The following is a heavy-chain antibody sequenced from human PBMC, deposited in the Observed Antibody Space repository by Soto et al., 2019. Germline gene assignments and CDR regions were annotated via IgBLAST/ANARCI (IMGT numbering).Heavy chain of an antibody. CDR2: IRDKANSYAT. CDR3: TRLYCGGDCDFDS. J-gene: IGHJ4*02. V-gene: IGHV3-73*01. D-gene: IGHD2-21*02. Sequence: PGGSLRLSCAASGFTFSGSAMHWFRQASGKGLEWVGRIRDKANSYATAYTALVKGRFTISRDDSKNTSYLQMNSLKTEDTPVYYCTRLYCGGDCDFDSWGQGT. CDR1: GFTFSGSA.